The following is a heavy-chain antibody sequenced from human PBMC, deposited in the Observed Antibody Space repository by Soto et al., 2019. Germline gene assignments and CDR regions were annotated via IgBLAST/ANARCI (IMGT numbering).Heavy chain of an antibody. V-gene: IGHV3-15*05. J-gene: IGHJ4*02. CDR3: TTDAGYSGYYPRDFDY. D-gene: IGHD3-22*01. CDR2: VKSKTDGGTT. Sequence: PVGSLRLSCAASGFSFSNAWMSWVRQAPGKGLEWVGRVKSKTDGGTTDYAAPVKGRFTVSRDDSKNMLVLQMNSLKTEDTAVYYCTTDAGYSGYYPRDFDYWGQGTLVTVSS. CDR1: GFSFSNAW.